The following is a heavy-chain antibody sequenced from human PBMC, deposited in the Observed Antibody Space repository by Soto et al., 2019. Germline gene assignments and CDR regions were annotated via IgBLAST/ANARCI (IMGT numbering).Heavy chain of an antibody. V-gene: IGHV3-48*01. CDR3: ARGWHIVVVLHYMDV. Sequence: GGSLRLSCAASGFTFSSYSMNWVRQAPGKGLEWVSYISSSSSTIYYADSVKGRFTISRDNAKNSLYLQMNSLRAEDTAVYYCARGWHIVVVLHYMDVWGKGTTVTVSS. CDR1: GFTFSSYS. CDR2: ISSSSSTI. J-gene: IGHJ6*03. D-gene: IGHD2-21*01.